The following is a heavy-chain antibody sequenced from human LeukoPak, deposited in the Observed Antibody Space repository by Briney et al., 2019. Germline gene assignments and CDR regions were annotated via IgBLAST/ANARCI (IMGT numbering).Heavy chain of an antibody. J-gene: IGHJ4*02. CDR1: GFSFSNYA. CDR2: ISGTGGNT. D-gene: IGHD1/OR15-1a*01. Sequence: GGSLRLSCAVSGFSFSNYAMSWVRQLPGKGLEWVSGISGTGGNTYYADSVKGRFTISRDNSKNMLYLQMNTLTAEDTAIYFCAKDFEFKWQQPSDHWGQGTPVTVSS. V-gene: IGHV3-23*01. CDR3: AKDFEFKWQQPSDH.